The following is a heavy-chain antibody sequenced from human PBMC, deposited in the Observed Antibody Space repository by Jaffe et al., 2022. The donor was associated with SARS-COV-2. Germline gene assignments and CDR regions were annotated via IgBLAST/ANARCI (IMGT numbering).Heavy chain of an antibody. CDR2: ISYDGSNK. Sequence: QVQLVESGGGVVQPGRSLRLSCAASGFTFSSYAMHWVRQAPGKGLEWVAVISYDGSNKYYADSVKGRFTISRDNSKNTLYLQMNSLRAEDTAVYYCAREFPLYYDSSGYYYGAFDIWGQGTMVTVSS. V-gene: IGHV3-30-3*01. CDR1: GFTFSSYA. J-gene: IGHJ3*02. D-gene: IGHD3-22*01. CDR3: AREFPLYYDSSGYYYGAFDI.